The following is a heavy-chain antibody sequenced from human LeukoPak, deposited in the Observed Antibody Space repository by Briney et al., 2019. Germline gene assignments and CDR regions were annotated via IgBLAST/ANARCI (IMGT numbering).Heavy chain of an antibody. D-gene: IGHD3-22*01. J-gene: IGHJ4*02. CDR2: ISGSGGST. Sequence: PGGSLRLSCAASGFTFSSYAMSWVRQAPGKGLEWVSAISGSGGSTYYADSVKGRFTISRDNAKNSLYLQMNSLRAEDTAVYYCARGEEGYYYDSSGYFDYWGQGTLVTVSS. CDR1: GFTFSSYA. CDR3: ARGEEGYYYDSSGYFDY. V-gene: IGHV3-23*01.